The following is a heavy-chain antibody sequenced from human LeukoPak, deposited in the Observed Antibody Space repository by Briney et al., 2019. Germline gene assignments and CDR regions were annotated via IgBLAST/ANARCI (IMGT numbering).Heavy chain of an antibody. D-gene: IGHD4-23*01. J-gene: IGHJ6*02. CDR2: ISAYNGNT. CDR3: ARVGNDVRYYGMDV. Sequence: EASVKVSCKASGYTFTSYGISWVRQAPRQGLEWMGWISAYNGNTNYAQKLQGRVTMTTDTSTSTAYMELRSLRSDDTAVYYCARVGNDVRYYGMDVWGQGTTVTVSS. CDR1: GYTFTSYG. V-gene: IGHV1-18*01.